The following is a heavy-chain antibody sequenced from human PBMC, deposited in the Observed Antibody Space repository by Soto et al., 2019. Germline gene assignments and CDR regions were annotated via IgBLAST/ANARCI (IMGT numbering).Heavy chain of an antibody. CDR3: ARGGLDYDFWTGYATFDY. Sequence: QVQLQESGPGLVKPSGTLSLTCGVSGGSVSSPNWWTWVRQPRGKGLEWIGEVYHSGTTNYSPSLKSRVTISIDTSNNEFSLKLSSVTAADTAVYYCARGGLDYDFWTGYATFDYWGQGSLVIVSS. CDR1: GGSVSSPNW. CDR2: VYHSGTT. V-gene: IGHV4-4*02. D-gene: IGHD3-3*01. J-gene: IGHJ4*02.